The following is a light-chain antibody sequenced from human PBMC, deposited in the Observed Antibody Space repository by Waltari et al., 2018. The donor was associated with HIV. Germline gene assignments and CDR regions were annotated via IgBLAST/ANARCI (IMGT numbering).Light chain of an antibody. Sequence: YELTQPPSVSVSPGKTARNTCSGNPSPKQYAFWYQQRPGQAPVLVIYKDTERPSGIPERFSGSSSGTTATLTIIGVQAQDEADYHCQSADSNASLWVFGGGTKLTVL. J-gene: IGLJ3*02. CDR2: KDT. CDR1: PSPKQY. CDR3: QSADSNASLWV. V-gene: IGLV3-25*03.